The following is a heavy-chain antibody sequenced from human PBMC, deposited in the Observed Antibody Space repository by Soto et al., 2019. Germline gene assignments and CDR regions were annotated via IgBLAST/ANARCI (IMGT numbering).Heavy chain of an antibody. D-gene: IGHD4-17*01. Sequence: ASVKVSCKASGYTFTIYDINCVRQATGQGLEWMGWMNPNSGNTGYAQKFQGRVTMTRNTSISTAYMELSSLRSEDTAVYYCATNYGRGYFDLWGRGTLVTVSS. CDR1: GYTFTIYD. J-gene: IGHJ2*01. V-gene: IGHV1-8*01. CDR3: ATNYGRGYFDL. CDR2: MNPNSGNT.